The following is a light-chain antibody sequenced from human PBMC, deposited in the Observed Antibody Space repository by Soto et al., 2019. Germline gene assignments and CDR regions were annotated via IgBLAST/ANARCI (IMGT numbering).Light chain of an antibody. CDR2: RNN. Sequence: QLVLTQPPSASGTPGQRVTISCSGSSSNIGSNYVYWYQQLPGTAPKLLIYRNNQRPSGVPDRFSGSKSGTSASLAISGLRSEDEADYYCAAWDDSLSVHVVFGGGTKLTVL. CDR3: AAWDDSLSVHVV. J-gene: IGLJ2*01. CDR1: SSNIGSNY. V-gene: IGLV1-47*01.